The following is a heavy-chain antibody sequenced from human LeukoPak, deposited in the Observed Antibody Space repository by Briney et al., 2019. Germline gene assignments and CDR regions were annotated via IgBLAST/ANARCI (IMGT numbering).Heavy chain of an antibody. V-gene: IGHV5-51*01. CDR3: ARAVAQGNYYYYYMDV. CDR2: ISPGDSDP. CDR1: GYSFTSYW. D-gene: IGHD6-19*01. Sequence: GESLKISCKGSGYSFTSYWIGWVRQMPGKGLEWMGIISPGDSDPRYSPSFQGQVTISADKYISTAYLQWSRLKASDTAMYYCARAVAQGNYYYYYMDVWGKGTTVTVSS. J-gene: IGHJ6*03.